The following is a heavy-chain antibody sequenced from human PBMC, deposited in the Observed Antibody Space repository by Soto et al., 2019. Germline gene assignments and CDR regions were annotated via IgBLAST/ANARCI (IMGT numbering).Heavy chain of an antibody. J-gene: IGHJ6*02. Sequence: GGSLRLSCAASGFTFSSYGMHWVRQAPGKGLEWVAVISYDGSNKYYADSVKGRFTISRDNSKNTLYLQMNSLRAEDTAVYYCAAPFRGGWPDRYYYYGMDVWGQGTTVTVSS. CDR3: AAPFRGGWPDRYYYYGMDV. V-gene: IGHV3-30*03. D-gene: IGHD6-19*01. CDR2: ISYDGSNK. CDR1: GFTFSSYG.